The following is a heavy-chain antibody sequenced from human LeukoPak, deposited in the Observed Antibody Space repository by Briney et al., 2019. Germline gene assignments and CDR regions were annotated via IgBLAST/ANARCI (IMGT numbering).Heavy chain of an antibody. D-gene: IGHD4-23*01. J-gene: IGHJ4*02. CDR1: GFTFSNAR. V-gene: IGHV3-15*01. CDR2: IKSKTDGGTT. CDR3: TTDRAYDHGGKYRDY. Sequence: GGSLRLSCAASGFTFSNARMSWVRQAPGKGLEWVGRIKSKTDGGTTDYAAPVKGRFTISRDDSKNTLYLQMNSLKTEDTAVYYCTTDRAYDHGGKYRDYWGQGTLVTVSS.